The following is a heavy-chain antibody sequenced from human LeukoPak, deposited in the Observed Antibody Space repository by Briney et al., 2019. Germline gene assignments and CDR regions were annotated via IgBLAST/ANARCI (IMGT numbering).Heavy chain of an antibody. CDR2: IYPGDSDT. V-gene: IGHV5-51*01. D-gene: IGHD4-23*01. CDR3: VRREGNSNFDY. Sequence: GESLKISCKGSGYSFTSYWIGWVRQMPGKGLEWTGIIYPGDSDTRYSPSFQGQVTISADKSISTAYLQWSSLQASDTAMYYCVRREGNSNFDYWGQGTLVTVSS. J-gene: IGHJ4*02. CDR1: GYSFTSYW.